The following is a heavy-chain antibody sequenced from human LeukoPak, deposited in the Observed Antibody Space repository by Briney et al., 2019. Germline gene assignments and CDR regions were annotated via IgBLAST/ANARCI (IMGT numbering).Heavy chain of an antibody. CDR2: ISSSSSYI. D-gene: IGHD3-22*01. CDR1: GFTSSGYS. J-gene: IGHJ4*02. V-gene: IGHV3-21*01. CDR3: ARDPKTYYYDSSGEAYFDY. Sequence: PGGSLRLSCAASGFTSSGYSMNWVRQAPGKGLEWVSSISSSSSYIYYADSVKGRFTISRDNAKNSLYLQMNSLRAEDTAVYYCARDPKTYYYDSSGEAYFDYWGQGTLVTVSS.